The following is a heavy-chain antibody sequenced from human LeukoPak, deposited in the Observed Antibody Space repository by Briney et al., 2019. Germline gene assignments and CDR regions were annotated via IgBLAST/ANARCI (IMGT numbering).Heavy chain of an antibody. Sequence: SETLSLTCTVSGGSISSYYWSWIRQPPGKGLEWIGYIYYSGSTNYNPSLKSRVTMSLDTSKNQFSLKLTSVTAADTALYYCARGWRYSSSWYLTYAFDIWGQGTMVTVSS. CDR2: IYYSGST. CDR3: ARGWRYSSSWYLTYAFDI. D-gene: IGHD6-13*01. CDR1: GGSISSYY. J-gene: IGHJ3*02. V-gene: IGHV4-59*01.